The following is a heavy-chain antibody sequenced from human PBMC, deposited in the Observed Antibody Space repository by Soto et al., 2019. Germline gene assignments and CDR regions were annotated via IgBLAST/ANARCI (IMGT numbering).Heavy chain of an antibody. Sequence: SETLSLTCTVSGGSISSGDYYWSWIRQPPGKGLEWIGYIYYSGSTYYNPSLKSRVTISVGTSKNQFSLKLSSVTAADTAVYYCASAYCSGGSCYHSALDYWGQGTLVTVSS. D-gene: IGHD2-15*01. CDR2: IYYSGST. CDR1: GGSISSGDYY. CDR3: ASAYCSGGSCYHSALDY. J-gene: IGHJ4*02. V-gene: IGHV4-30-4*01.